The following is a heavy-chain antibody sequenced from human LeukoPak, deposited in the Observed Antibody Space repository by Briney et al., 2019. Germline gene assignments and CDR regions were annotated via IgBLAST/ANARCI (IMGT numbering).Heavy chain of an antibody. CDR2: IIPMVGIA. J-gene: IGHJ6*03. CDR3: VKRGGIVGATMGFDFYYYMDV. D-gene: IGHD1-26*01. CDR1: GGTFSSYT. Sequence: SVKVSCKASGGTFSSYTMSWVRQAPGQGLEWMGRIIPMVGIAIYAQKLQGRVTITADKSTSTAYMELSSLRSEDTAVYYCVKRGGIVGATMGFDFYYYMDVWGKGTTVTVSS. V-gene: IGHV1-69*02.